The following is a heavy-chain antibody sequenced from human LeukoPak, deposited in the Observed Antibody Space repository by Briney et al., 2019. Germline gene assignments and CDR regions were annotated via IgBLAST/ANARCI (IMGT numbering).Heavy chain of an antibody. V-gene: IGHV4-59*01. D-gene: IGHD4-17*01. J-gene: IGHJ4*02. CDR3: ARGATVTTRDPLPFDY. CDR1: GGSISSYY. Sequence: SETLSLTCTVSGGSISSYYWSWIRQPPGKGLEWIGYIYYSGSTNCNPSLKSRVTISVDTSKNQFSLKLSSVTAADTAVYYCARGATVTTRDPLPFDYWGQGTLVTVSS. CDR2: IYYSGST.